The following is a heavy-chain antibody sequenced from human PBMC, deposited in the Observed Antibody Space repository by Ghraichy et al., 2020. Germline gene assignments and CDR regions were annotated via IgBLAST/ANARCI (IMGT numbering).Heavy chain of an antibody. CDR1: GFTFSSYS. CDR2: ISSSSSYI. Sequence: GESLNISCAASGFTFSSYSINWVRQAPGKGLEWVSSISSSSSYIYYADSVKGRFTISRDNAKNSLYLQMNSLRAEDTAVYYCARRLGTDAFDIWGQGTMVTVSS. V-gene: IGHV3-21*01. CDR3: ARRLGTDAFDI. J-gene: IGHJ3*02. D-gene: IGHD5-12*01.